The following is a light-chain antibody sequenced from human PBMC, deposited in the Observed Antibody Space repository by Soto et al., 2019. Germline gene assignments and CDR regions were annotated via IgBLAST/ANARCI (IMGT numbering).Light chain of an antibody. CDR2: DVS. Sequence: QSALTQPASVSGSPGQSITISCTGTSSDVGGYNYVSWYQQHPGKAPKFMIYDVSNRPSGVSNRFSGSKSGNTASLTISGLQAEDYFYYYCCSYTTSNTRQIVFVTGTKVTVL. V-gene: IGLV2-14*01. CDR3: CSYTTSNTRQIV. J-gene: IGLJ1*01. CDR1: SSDVGGYNY.